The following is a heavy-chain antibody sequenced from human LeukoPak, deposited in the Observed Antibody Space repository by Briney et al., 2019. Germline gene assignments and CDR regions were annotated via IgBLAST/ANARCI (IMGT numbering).Heavy chain of an antibody. J-gene: IGHJ4*02. D-gene: IGHD3-9*01. CDR1: GDSINSGDYI. CDR3: ARGLPSDKIDY. V-gene: IGHV4-30-4*01. Sequence: SQTLSLTRTVSGDSINSGDYIWTWIRQPPGKGLEWIGRFHHGGSPSYNPSLQSRVTISADTSKNQFSLNLRSVSDADTAVYFCARGLPSDKIDYWGQGTLVTVSS. CDR2: FHHGGSP.